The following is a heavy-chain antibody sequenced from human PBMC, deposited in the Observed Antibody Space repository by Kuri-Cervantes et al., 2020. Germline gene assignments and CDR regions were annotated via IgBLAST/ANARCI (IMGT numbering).Heavy chain of an antibody. CDR1: GFTFSSYA. V-gene: IGHV3-33*08. Sequence: LSLTRAASGFTFSSYAMHWVRQAPGKGLEWVAVIWYDGSNKYYADSVKGRFTISRDNSKNTLYLQMNSLRVEDTAVYYCARLTYYSGSGSYYNDPYGMDVWGQGTTVTVSS. CDR3: ARLTYYSGSGSYYNDPYGMDV. D-gene: IGHD3-10*01. CDR2: IWYDGSNK. J-gene: IGHJ6*02.